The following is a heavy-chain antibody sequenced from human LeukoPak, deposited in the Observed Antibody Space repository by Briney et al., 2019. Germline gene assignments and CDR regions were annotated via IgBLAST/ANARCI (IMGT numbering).Heavy chain of an antibody. CDR3: ARAGIARPPQENWFDP. Sequence: GASVKVSCKASGYTFTGYYMHWVRQAPGQGLEWMGWINPNSGGTNYAQKFQGRVTMTRDTSISTAYMELSRLRSDDTAVYYCARAGIARPPQENWFDPWGQGTLVTVSS. J-gene: IGHJ5*02. V-gene: IGHV1-2*02. CDR2: INPNSGGT. D-gene: IGHD6-13*01. CDR1: GYTFTGYY.